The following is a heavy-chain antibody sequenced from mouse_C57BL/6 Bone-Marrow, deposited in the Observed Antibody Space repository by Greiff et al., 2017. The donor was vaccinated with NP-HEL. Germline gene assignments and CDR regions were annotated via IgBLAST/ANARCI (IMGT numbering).Heavy chain of an antibody. J-gene: IGHJ4*01. CDR2: IRSKSNNYAT. CDR3: VTSYYYGRGDAMDY. Sequence: EVQRVESGGGLVQPKGSLKLSCAASGFSFNTYAMNWVRQAPGKGVEWVARIRSKSNNYATYYADSVKDRFTISRDDSESMLYLQMNNLKTEDTAMYYCVTSYYYGRGDAMDYWGQGTSVTVSS. V-gene: IGHV10-1*01. CDR1: GFSFNTYA. D-gene: IGHD1-1*01.